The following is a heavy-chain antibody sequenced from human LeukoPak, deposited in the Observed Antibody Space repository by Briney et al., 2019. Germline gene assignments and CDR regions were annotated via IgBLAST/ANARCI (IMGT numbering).Heavy chain of an antibody. J-gene: IGHJ4*02. V-gene: IGHV3-7*04. D-gene: IGHD5-24*01. CDR2: IKQDGSKK. CDR3: TRVGYIDEGIDY. Sequence: GGSLRLSCVASGFPFSSYWMTWVRQAPGKGLEWVANIKQDGSKKSFVDSVKGRFTISRDNAKNSLYLQMNSLRAEDTAIYYCTRVGYIDEGIDYWGQGTLVTVSS. CDR1: GFPFSSYW.